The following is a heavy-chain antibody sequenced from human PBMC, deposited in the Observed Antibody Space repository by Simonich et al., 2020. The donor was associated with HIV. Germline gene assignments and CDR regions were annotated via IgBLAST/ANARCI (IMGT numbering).Heavy chain of an antibody. CDR2: INQDGSTK. J-gene: IGHJ3*02. Sequence: EVQLVESGGGLVQPGGSLRLSCGAFGFTFSNYWMTWVRQAPGKEHEFVTNINQDGSTKNYVNSVKGRFTISRDNAKNSLYLQMDSLRVEDTAVYYCARDPQMSSFDIWGQGTVVTVSS. CDR3: ARDPQMSSFDI. V-gene: IGHV3-7*01. CDR1: GFTFSNYW.